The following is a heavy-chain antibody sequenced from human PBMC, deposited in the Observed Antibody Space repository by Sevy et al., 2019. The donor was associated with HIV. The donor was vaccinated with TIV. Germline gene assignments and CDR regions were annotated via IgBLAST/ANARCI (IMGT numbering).Heavy chain of an antibody. CDR1: GFTFSSYG. CDR2: ISYDGSNK. J-gene: IGHJ5*02. D-gene: IGHD6-13*01. CDR3: AKLDSIAAAPNNWFDP. Sequence: GGSLRLSCAASGFTFSSYGMHWVRQAPGKGLEWVAVISYDGSNKYYADSVKGRFTISRENSKNTLYLQMNSLRAEDTAGYYCAKLDSIAAAPNNWFDPWGQGTLVTVSS. V-gene: IGHV3-30*18.